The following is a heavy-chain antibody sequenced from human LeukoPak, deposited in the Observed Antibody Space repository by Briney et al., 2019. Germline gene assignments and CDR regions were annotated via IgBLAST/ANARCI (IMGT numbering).Heavy chain of an antibody. D-gene: IGHD1-20*01. CDR3: ARAPGITGTTKGGYYFDY. CDR1: GFTFSSYR. J-gene: IGHJ4*02. Sequence: KSGGSLRLSCAASGFTFSSYRMNWVRQAPGKGLEWVSSISSSSSYIYYADSVKGRFTISRDNAKNSLYLQMNSLRAEGTAVYYCARAPGITGTTKGGYYFDYWGQGTLVTVSS. V-gene: IGHV3-21*01. CDR2: ISSSSSYI.